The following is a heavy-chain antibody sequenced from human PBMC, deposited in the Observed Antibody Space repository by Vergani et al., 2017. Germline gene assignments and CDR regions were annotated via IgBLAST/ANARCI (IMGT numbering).Heavy chain of an antibody. J-gene: IGHJ5*02. CDR2: IIPIFGTA. Sequence: QVQLVQSRAEVKKPGSSVKVSCKASGGTFSSYAISWVRQAPGQGLEWMGRIIPIFGTANYAQKFQGRVTITADESTSTAYMELSSLRSEDTAVYYCARAGISSFTGYYMGGWFDPWGQGTLVTVSS. CDR1: GGTFSSYA. CDR3: ARAGISSFTGYYMGGWFDP. V-gene: IGHV1-69*13. D-gene: IGHD3-9*01.